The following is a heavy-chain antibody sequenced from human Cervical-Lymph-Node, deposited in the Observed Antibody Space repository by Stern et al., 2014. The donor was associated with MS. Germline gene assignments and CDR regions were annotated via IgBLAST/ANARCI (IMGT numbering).Heavy chain of an antibody. CDR2: INPSDGIA. J-gene: IGHJ3*01. D-gene: IGHD5-24*01. CDR1: GYSFTTYY. V-gene: IGHV1-2*02. CDR3: ARGRLQENFDF. Sequence: VQLVESGAEVKKPGASVKVSCKASGYSFTTYYIHWVRQAPGQGLEWMGRINPSDGIARYAQNFQGRVTMARDTSITTAYLELSGLGSDDTAVFYCARGRLQENFDFWGQGTMVTVSS.